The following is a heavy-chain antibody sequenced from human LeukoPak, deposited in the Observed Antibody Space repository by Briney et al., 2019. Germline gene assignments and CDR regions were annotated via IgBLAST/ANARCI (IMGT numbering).Heavy chain of an antibody. CDR1: GDSVSRNTAS. Sequence: SQTLSLTCAISGDSVSRNTASWNWIRQSPSRGLEWLGRTYYKSKWYNNSAVSVEGQITINPDTSKNQVSLQLSSVTPEDTAVYFCAREGHWEDGANWSQAFDVWGQGTMVTVSS. V-gene: IGHV6-1*01. CDR3: AREGHWEDGANWSQAFDV. D-gene: IGHD1-26*01. CDR2: TYYKSKWYN. J-gene: IGHJ3*01.